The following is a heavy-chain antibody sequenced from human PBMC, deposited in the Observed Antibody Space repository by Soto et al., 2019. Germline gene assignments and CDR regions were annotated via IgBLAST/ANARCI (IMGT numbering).Heavy chain of an antibody. V-gene: IGHV5-51*01. CDR2: IYPGDSDT. J-gene: IGHJ3*01. CDR3: ARLPGVRGVFDGFNV. Sequence: GESLKISCKGSGYSFAGYWIGWVRQMSGKGLDWMGVIYPGDSDTRYSPSFHGQVTISADKSISTAYLQWSSLKASDTAMYFCARLPGVRGVFDGFNVWGQGTMVTVSS. CDR1: GYSFAGYW. D-gene: IGHD3-10*01.